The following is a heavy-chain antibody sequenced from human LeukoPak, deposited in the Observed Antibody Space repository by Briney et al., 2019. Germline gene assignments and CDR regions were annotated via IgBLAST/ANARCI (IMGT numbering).Heavy chain of an antibody. Sequence: SETLSLTCTVSGGSISSYYWSWIRQPGGKGLEWIGSIYPSGSTNYNPSLKSRVTMSVDTSKNQFSLKLSSETAADTAVYYCAIEPVAVAGIPTWFDPWGQGTRVTVSS. V-gene: IGHV4-4*07. CDR2: IYPSGST. CDR1: GGSISSYY. D-gene: IGHD6-19*01. CDR3: AIEPVAVAGIPTWFDP. J-gene: IGHJ5*02.